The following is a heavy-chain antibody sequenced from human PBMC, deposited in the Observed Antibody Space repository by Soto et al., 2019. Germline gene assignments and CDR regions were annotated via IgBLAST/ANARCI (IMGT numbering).Heavy chain of an antibody. CDR1: GFTFSSHV. V-gene: IGHV3-23*01. J-gene: IGHJ6*02. Sequence: EVQLLESGGGLVQPGGSLRLSCAASGFTFSSHVMNWVRQAPGKGLEWVAAISGGGGTTYYGDSVEGRFTMSRGNSKNPPFPPMNRLRARDTALYFRARGPRAPPPPHLGMDLWGPGTTVTLSS. CDR3: ARGPRAPPPPHLGMDL. CDR2: ISGGGGTT.